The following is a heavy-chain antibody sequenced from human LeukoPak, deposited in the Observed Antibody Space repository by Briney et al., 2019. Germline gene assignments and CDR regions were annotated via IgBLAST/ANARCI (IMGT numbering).Heavy chain of an antibody. CDR2: ISYDGSNK. Sequence: GGSLRLSCAASGFTFSSYDMHWVRQAPGKGLEWVAVISYDGSNKYYADSVKGRFTISRDNSKNTLYLQMNSLRAEDTAVYYCASGTNGAIRLTPLDAFDIWGQGIMVTVSS. CDR3: ASGTNGAIRLTPLDAFDI. D-gene: IGHD1-14*01. J-gene: IGHJ3*02. CDR1: GFTFSSYD. V-gene: IGHV3-30*03.